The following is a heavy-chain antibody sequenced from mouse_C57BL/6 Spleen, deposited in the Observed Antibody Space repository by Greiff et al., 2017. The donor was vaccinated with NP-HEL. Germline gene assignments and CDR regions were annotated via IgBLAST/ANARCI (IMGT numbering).Heavy chain of an antibody. V-gene: IGHV1-64*01. D-gene: IGHD1-1*02. CDR2: IHPNSGST. CDR3: AREGGGDYFDD. CDR1: GYTFTSYW. J-gene: IGHJ2*01. Sequence: VQLQQPGAELVKPGASVKLSCKASGYTFTSYWMHWVKQRPGQGLEWIGMIHPNSGSTNYNEKFKSKATLTVDKSSSTAYMQLSSLTSEDSAVYYCAREGGGDYFDDWGKGTTLTVAS.